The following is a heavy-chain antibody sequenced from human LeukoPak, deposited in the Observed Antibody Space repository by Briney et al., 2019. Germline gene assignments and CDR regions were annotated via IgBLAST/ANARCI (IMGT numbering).Heavy chain of an antibody. CDR2: ISGGGGNT. CDR3: GKNRYSGSLSPFDI. V-gene: IGHV3-23*01. D-gene: IGHD1-26*01. J-gene: IGHJ3*02. CDR1: KFAFSSYA. Sequence: GGSLRLSCAASKFAFSSYAMSWVRQAPGKGLEWVSAISGGGGNTYYADSVKGRFTISRDNSKNTLYLQMNSPRAEDTAVYYCGKNRYSGSLSPFDIWGQGTMVTVSS.